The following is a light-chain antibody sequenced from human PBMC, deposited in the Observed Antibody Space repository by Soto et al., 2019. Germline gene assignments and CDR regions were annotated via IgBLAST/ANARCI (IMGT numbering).Light chain of an antibody. CDR3: QQYYSTPPT. V-gene: IGKV3-20*01. CDR2: GAS. CDR1: QSVNSNY. J-gene: IGKJ1*01. Sequence: EIVLTQSPGTLSLSPGDRATLSCRASQSVNSNYLAWYQRNPGQAPRLLIYGASNRATDIPYRFSASGTGTDVTLTITRLEAEDFAVYYCQQYYSTPPTFGQGTKVEVK.